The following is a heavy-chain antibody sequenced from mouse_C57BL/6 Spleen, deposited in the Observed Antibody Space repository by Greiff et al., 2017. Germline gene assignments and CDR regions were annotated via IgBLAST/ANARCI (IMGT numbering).Heavy chain of an antibody. D-gene: IGHD2-5*01. CDR1: GFTFSSYA. CDR3: TREGRYSNYFDY. CDR2: ISSGGDYI. V-gene: IGHV5-9-1*02. J-gene: IGHJ2*01. Sequence: EVMLVESGEGLVKPGGSLKLSCAASGFTFSSYAMSWVRQTPEKRLEWVAYISSGGDYIYYADTVKGRFTISRDNARHTLYLQMSSLKSEDTAMYYCTREGRYSNYFDYWGQGTTLTVSS.